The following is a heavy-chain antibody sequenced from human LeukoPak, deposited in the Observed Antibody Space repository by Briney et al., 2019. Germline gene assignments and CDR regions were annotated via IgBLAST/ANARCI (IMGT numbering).Heavy chain of an antibody. V-gene: IGHV4-39*01. CDR3: ARHRGCSPGSCYNWFDP. CDR2: IYYSGST. J-gene: IGHJ5*02. Sequence: SETLSLTCTVSGGSIGSSSYYWGWIRQPPGKGLEWIATIYYSGSTYYNPSLKSRVTITVDTSKNQFSLKLSSVTAADTAVYYCARHRGCSPGSCYNWFDPWGQGTLVTVSS. D-gene: IGHD2-15*01. CDR1: GGSIGSSSYY.